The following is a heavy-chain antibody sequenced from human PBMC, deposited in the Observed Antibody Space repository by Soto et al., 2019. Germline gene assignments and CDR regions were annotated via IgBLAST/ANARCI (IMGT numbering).Heavy chain of an antibody. D-gene: IGHD6-13*01. V-gene: IGHV1-18*01. CDR2: ISAYNGNT. Sequence: QVQLVQSGAEVKKPGASVKVSCKASGYTFTSYGISWVRQAPGQGLEWMGWISAYNGNTNYAQKLQGRVTMTTDTAKXTAYMELRSLRSDDTAVYYCARDHLAAASHEYFQHWGQGTLVTVSS. J-gene: IGHJ1*01. CDR1: GYTFTSYG. CDR3: ARDHLAAASHEYFQH.